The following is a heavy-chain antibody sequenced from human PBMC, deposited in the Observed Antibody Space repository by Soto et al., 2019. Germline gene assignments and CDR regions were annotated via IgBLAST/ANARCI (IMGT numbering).Heavy chain of an antibody. CDR3: ASRSWNDAPFDY. CDR2: IYYSGST. Sequence: SGTLSLTCTVSGGSISSGGYYWSWIRQHPGKGLEWIGYIYYSGSTYYNPSLNSRVTISVDTSKNQFSLKLSSVTAADTAVYYCASRSWNDAPFDYWGQGTLVTVSS. J-gene: IGHJ4*02. CDR1: GGSISSGGYY. V-gene: IGHV4-31*03. D-gene: IGHD1-1*01.